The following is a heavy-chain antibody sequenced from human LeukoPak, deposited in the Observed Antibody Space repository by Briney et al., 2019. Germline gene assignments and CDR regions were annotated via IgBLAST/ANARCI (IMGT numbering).Heavy chain of an antibody. CDR2: MNPNSGNT. J-gene: IGHJ4*01. Sequence: ASVTVSYKASGYTFNSYDINWVRQDPGHAIEWMGWMNPNSGNTGYAQKFQGRVTITRNTSISTAYMELSSLRSEDTAVYYCARGISSYWGQGTLVTVSS. CDR3: ARGISSY. V-gene: IGHV1-8*03. CDR1: GYTFNSYD.